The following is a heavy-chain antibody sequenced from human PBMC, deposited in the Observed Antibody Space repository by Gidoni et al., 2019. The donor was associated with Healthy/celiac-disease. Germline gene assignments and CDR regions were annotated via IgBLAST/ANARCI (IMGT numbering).Heavy chain of an antibody. D-gene: IGHD2-15*01. CDR3: ARGRVVVAATYYYYGMDV. J-gene: IGHJ6*04. Sequence: QVQLQQWGAGLLKPSETLSLTCAVYGGSFSGYYWSWIRQPPGKGLEWIGEINHSGSTNYNPSLKSRVTISVDTSKNQFSLKLSSVTAADTAVYYCARGRVVVAATYYYYGMDVWGKGTTVTVSS. V-gene: IGHV4-34*01. CDR2: INHSGST. CDR1: GGSFSGYY.